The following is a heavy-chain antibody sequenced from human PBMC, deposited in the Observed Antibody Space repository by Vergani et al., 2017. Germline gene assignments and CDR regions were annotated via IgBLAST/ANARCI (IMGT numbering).Heavy chain of an antibody. V-gene: IGHV3-33*06. D-gene: IGHD1/OR15-1a*01. Sequence: QVQLVESGGNLVQPGRSLRLSCAAAGFKFSNFGMHWVRQVPGKGLEWVAFISYNGGNQYYADSVQGRFTISRDNTKNILYLQMSSLRVEDTALYYCAKQQRAFDIWGQGTMVTVSS. CDR2: ISYNGGNQ. CDR3: AKQQRAFDI. CDR1: GFKFSNFG. J-gene: IGHJ3*02.